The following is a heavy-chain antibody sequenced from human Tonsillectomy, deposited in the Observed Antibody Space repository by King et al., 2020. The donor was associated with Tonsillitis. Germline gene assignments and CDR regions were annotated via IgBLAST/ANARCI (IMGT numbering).Heavy chain of an antibody. J-gene: IGHJ4*02. D-gene: IGHD3-10*01. CDR3: ARDYYGSGFVDY. CDR1: GFIVSSDY. V-gene: IGHV3-66*01. CDR2: FYSGGST. Sequence: QLVQSGGGLVRPGGSLRLSCAASGFIVSSDYMSWVRQAPGKGLEWVSVFYSGGSTYYADSVKDRFTISRDNSKNTLYLQMNSLRAEDTAVYYCARDYYGSGFVDYWGQGTLVTVSS.